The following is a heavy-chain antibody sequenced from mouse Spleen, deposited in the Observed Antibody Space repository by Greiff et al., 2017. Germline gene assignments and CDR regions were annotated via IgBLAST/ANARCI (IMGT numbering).Heavy chain of an antibody. Sequence: EVHLVESGGGLVQPGGSLKLSCAASGFTFSSYGMSWVRQTPDKRLELVATINSNGGSTYYPDSVKGRFTISRDNAKNTLYLQMSSLKSEDTAMYYCARGYYGSSQAWFAYWGQGTLVTVSA. CDR3: ARGYYGSSQAWFAY. J-gene: IGHJ3*01. D-gene: IGHD1-1*01. CDR2: INSNGGST. V-gene: IGHV5-6-3*01. CDR1: GFTFSSYG.